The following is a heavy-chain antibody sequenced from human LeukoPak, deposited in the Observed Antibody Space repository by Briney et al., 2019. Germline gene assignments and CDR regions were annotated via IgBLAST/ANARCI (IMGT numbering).Heavy chain of an antibody. CDR1: GFTFSDNY. V-gene: IGHV3-11*04. D-gene: IGHD6-19*01. CDR2: ISSRGNTT. Sequence: GGSLRLSCAASGFTFSDNYMSWIRQAPGKGLEWVSYISSRGNTTYNADSVKGRSSITRDNAKNSLYLQMNSLRAEDTAVYYCARDGGSAWFLDYWGQGTLVTVSS. CDR3: ARDGGSAWFLDY. J-gene: IGHJ4*02.